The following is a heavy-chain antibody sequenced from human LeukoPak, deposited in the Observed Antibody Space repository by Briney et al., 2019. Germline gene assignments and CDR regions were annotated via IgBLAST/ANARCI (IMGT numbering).Heavy chain of an antibody. V-gene: IGHV4-59*01. D-gene: IGHD1-26*01. Sequence: SETLSLTCTVSGGSISSYYWSWIRQPPGKGLEWIGYIYYSGSTNYNPSLKSRVTISVDTSKNQFSLKLSSVTAADTAVYYCARVGRYYYMDVWGKGTTVTVSS. CDR2: IYYSGST. CDR1: GGSISSYY. J-gene: IGHJ6*03. CDR3: ARVGRYYYMDV.